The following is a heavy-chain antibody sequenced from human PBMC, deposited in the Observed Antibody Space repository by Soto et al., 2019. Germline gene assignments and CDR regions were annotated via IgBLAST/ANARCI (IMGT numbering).Heavy chain of an antibody. D-gene: IGHD5-18*01. Sequence: AGGSLRLSCAASGFTVSSNYMSWVRQAPGKGLEWVSVIYSGGSTYYADSVKGRFTISRDNSKNTLYLQMNSLRAEDTAVYYCARPIYSYGYHDAFDIWGQGTIVTV. CDR1: GFTVSSNY. J-gene: IGHJ3*02. CDR2: IYSGGST. V-gene: IGHV3-53*01. CDR3: ARPIYSYGYHDAFDI.